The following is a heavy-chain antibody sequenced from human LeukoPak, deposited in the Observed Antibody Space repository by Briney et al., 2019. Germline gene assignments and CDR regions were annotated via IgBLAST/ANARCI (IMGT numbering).Heavy chain of an antibody. CDR1: GFTFSSYG. CDR2: ISSSSSYI. J-gene: IGHJ4*02. CDR3: ARVGVAATGSPFDY. D-gene: IGHD6-13*01. V-gene: IGHV3-21*01. Sequence: GGSLRLSCAASGFTFSSYGMHWVRQAPGKGLEWVSSISSSSSYIYYADSVKGRFTISRDNAKNSLYLQMNSLRAEDTAVYYCARVGVAATGSPFDYWGQGTLVTVSS.